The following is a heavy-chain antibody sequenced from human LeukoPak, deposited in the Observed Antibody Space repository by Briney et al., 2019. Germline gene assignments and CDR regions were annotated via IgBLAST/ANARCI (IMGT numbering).Heavy chain of an antibody. J-gene: IGHJ4*02. Sequence: ASVKVSCKASGYTFTNYAVNWVRQAPGQGLEWMGWINTNTGNPTYAQGFTGRFVFSLDTSVSTAYLQISSLKAEDTAVYYCARPYCSGGNCYYDYWGQGTLVTVSS. CDR1: GYTFTNYA. D-gene: IGHD2-15*01. V-gene: IGHV7-4-1*02. CDR2: INTNTGNP. CDR3: ARPYCSGGNCYYDY.